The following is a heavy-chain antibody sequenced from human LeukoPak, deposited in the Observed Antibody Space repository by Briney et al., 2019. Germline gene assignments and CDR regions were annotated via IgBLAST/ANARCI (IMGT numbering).Heavy chain of an antibody. CDR1: GFTVSSNY. Sequence: HPGGSLRLSCAASGFTVSSNYMSWVRQAPGKVLEWVSVIYSGGSTYYADSVKGRFTISRDNSKNTLYLQMNSLRAEDTAVYYCASLGAVVEDYSGQGTLVTVSS. D-gene: IGHD3-22*01. J-gene: IGHJ4*02. CDR3: ASLGAVVEDY. CDR2: IYSGGST. V-gene: IGHV3-66*01.